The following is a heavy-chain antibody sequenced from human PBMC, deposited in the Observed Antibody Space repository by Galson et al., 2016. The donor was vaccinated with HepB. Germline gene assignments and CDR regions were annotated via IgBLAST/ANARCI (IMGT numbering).Heavy chain of an antibody. J-gene: IGHJ5*02. CDR2: MNPNSANT. D-gene: IGHD2-2*01. CDR3: ARVPFKYCISTSCRRRWFDP. CDR1: GNTFTSYD. V-gene: IGHV1-8*01. Sequence: SVKVSCKASGNTFTSYDINWVRQATGQGLEWMGWMNPNSANTGYAQKFQGRVTMTRNTSITTAYMELSSLSSEDTAVYYCARVPFKYCISTSCRRRWFDPWGQGTLVTVSS.